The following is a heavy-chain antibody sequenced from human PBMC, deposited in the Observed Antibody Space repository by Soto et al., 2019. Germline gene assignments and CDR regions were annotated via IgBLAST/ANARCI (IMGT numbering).Heavy chain of an antibody. D-gene: IGHD1-26*01. J-gene: IGHJ4*02. CDR2: IIPIFGTA. CDR1: AGTFSSYA. CDR3: ARAAQHVEMATSFDY. V-gene: IGHV1-69*12. Sequence: QVQLVQSGAEVKKPGSSVKVSCKASAGTFSSYAISWVRQAPGQGLEWMGGIIPIFGTANYAQKFEGRVKITAEESTSTAYMELSSLRSEDTAVSYCARAAQHVEMATSFDYWGQGTLVTVSS.